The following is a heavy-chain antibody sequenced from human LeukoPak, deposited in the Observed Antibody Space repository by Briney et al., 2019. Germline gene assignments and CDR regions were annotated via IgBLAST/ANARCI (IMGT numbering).Heavy chain of an antibody. Sequence: GGSLRLSCAASGFTFSSYAMSWVCQAPGKWLEWVSAISGSGGSTYYADSVKGRFTISRDNSKNTLYLQVNSLRAEDTAVYFFTQQTAYDILTGPSNWFDPWGQGTLVTVSS. J-gene: IGHJ5*02. V-gene: IGHV3-23*01. CDR2: ISGSGGST. D-gene: IGHD3-9*01. CDR3: TQQTAYDILTGPSNWFDP. CDR1: GFTFSSYA.